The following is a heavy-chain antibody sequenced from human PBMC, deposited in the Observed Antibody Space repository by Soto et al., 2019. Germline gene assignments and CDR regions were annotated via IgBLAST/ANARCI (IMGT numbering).Heavy chain of an antibody. D-gene: IGHD3-10*02. CDR3: ARSTPTYVRAFSI. CDR2: TYHNGSP. Sequence: QLQLQESGSGLVKPSQTLSLTCTVSGGSITSRDFAWNWILQPPGKGLEWIGNTYHNGSPYYNPSLRSRVTVSVNVAKNQLSPTLTSVIAVVTAVYFCARSTPTYVRAFSIWGQGTMVTVSS. V-gene: IGHV4-30-2*01. J-gene: IGHJ3*02. CDR1: GGSITSRDFA.